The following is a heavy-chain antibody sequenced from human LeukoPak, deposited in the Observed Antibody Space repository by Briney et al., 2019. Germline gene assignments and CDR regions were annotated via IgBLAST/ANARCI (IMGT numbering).Heavy chain of an antibody. V-gene: IGHV6-1*01. D-gene: IGHD6-19*01. CDR3: ARARGLYSSGWIARGLGYYMDA. CDR2: TYYRSKWYN. J-gene: IGHJ6*03. Sequence: SQTLSLTCAISGDSVSSNSAAWNWIRQSPSRGLEWLGRTYYRSKWYNDYAVSVKSRITINPDTSKNQFSLQLNSVTPEDTAVYYCARARGLYSSGWIARGLGYYMDAWGKGTTVTISS. CDR1: GDSVSSNSAA.